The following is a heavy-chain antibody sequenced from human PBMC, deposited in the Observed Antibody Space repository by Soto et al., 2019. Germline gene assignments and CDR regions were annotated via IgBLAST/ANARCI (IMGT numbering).Heavy chain of an antibody. CDR2: INPNSGGT. J-gene: IGHJ5*02. V-gene: IGHV1-2*02. Sequence: GASVKVSCKASGYTFTGYYMHWVRQAPGQGLEWMGWINPNSGGTNYAQKFQGRVTMTRDTSISTAYMELSRLRSDDTAVYYCARFRDDIVVVPANRFDPWGQGTLVTVSS. CDR1: GYTFTGYY. CDR3: ARFRDDIVVVPANRFDP. D-gene: IGHD2-2*01.